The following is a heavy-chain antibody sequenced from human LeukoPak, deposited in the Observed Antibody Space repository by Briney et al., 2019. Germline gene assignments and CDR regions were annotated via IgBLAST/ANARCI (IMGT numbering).Heavy chain of an antibody. J-gene: IGHJ4*02. D-gene: IGHD5-18*01. CDR2: IWYDGSNK. V-gene: IGHV3-33*06. CDR1: GFTFSSYG. Sequence: GRSLRLSCAASGFTFSSYGMHWVRQAPGKGLEWVAVIWYDGSNKYYADSVKGRFTISRDNSKHTLYLQMNSLRAEDTAVYYCAKDLDGVYSYGTFDYWGQGTLVTVSS. CDR3: AKDLDGVYSYGTFDY.